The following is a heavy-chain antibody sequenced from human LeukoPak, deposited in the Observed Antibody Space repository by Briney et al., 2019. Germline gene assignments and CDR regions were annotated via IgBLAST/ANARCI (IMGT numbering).Heavy chain of an antibody. Sequence: PVGSLRLSCAASGFTFSGYAMSWVRQAPGKGLEWVSAISGSGGSTYYADSVKGRFTISRDNSKNTLYLQMNSLRAEDTAVYYCAKDLQQWLVVSGMDVWGQGTTVTVSS. CDR2: ISGSGGST. CDR1: GFTFSGYA. CDR3: AKDLQQWLVVSGMDV. J-gene: IGHJ6*02. V-gene: IGHV3-23*01. D-gene: IGHD6-19*01.